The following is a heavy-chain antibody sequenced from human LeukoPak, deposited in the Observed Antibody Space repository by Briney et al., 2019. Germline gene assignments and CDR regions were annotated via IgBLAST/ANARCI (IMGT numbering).Heavy chain of an antibody. J-gene: IGHJ5*02. CDR3: ARGRPNSPQRQWLEPNLYNWFDP. D-gene: IGHD6-19*01. CDR2: INHSGST. V-gene: IGHV4-34*01. Sequence: SETLSLTCAVYGGSFSGYYWSWIRQPPGKGLEWIGEINHSGSTNYNPSLKSRVSISVDTSKNQFSLKLSSVTAADTAVYYCARGRPNSPQRQWLEPNLYNWFDPWGQGTLVTVSS. CDR1: GGSFSGYY.